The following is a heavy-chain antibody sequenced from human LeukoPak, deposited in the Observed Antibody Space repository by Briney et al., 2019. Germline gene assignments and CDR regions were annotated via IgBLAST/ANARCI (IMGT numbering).Heavy chain of an antibody. V-gene: IGHV4-39*07. CDR2: IYYSGST. Sequence: SETLSLTCTVSGGSISSSSYYWGWIRQPPGKGLEWIGSIYYSGSTYYNPSLKSRVTISVDTSKNQFSLKLSSVTAADTAVYYCARDGGGATLIYTFDYGGQGTLVTVSS. CDR3: ARDGGGATLIYTFDY. D-gene: IGHD1-26*01. J-gene: IGHJ4*02. CDR1: GGSISSSSYY.